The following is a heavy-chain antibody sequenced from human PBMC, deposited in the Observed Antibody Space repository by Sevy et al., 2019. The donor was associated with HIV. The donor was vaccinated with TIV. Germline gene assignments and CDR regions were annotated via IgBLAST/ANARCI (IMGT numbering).Heavy chain of an antibody. D-gene: IGHD3-3*01. CDR3: ARGTNDFWSGYYSWEDFQH. Sequence: ASVKVSCKASGYTFTSYDINWVRQATGQGLEWMGWMNPNSGNTGYAQKFQGRVTMTRNTSISTAYMELSSLRSEDTAVYYCARGTNDFWSGYYSWEDFQHWGQGTLVTVSS. CDR1: GYTFTSYD. CDR2: MNPNSGNT. J-gene: IGHJ1*01. V-gene: IGHV1-8*01.